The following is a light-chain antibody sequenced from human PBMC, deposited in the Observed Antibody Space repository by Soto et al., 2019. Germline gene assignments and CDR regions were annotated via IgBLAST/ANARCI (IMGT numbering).Light chain of an antibody. Sequence: EILLTQSPGTLSLSPGERPTLSCRASQSVSSRYLTWYQEKAGQAPRXXIYGASSRPTGISDRLSGSVSGTDLTLTLSRLEPEDCAMYDGQQYGDSRVTFGQGTRLEIK. CDR2: GAS. V-gene: IGKV3-20*01. CDR1: QSVSSRY. CDR3: QQYGDSRVT. J-gene: IGKJ5*01.